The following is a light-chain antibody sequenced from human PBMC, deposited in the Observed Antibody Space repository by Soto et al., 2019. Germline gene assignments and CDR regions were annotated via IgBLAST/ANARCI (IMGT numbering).Light chain of an antibody. Sequence: DIQVTQSPSTLSASVGDRVTITCRAGQTVTGWLAWYQQKPRKAPKLLISNDSTLKIEVPSRFNGSGSGTEFTLSINSLQPDDFATYHCLHYNSYSWTFGQGTKLEI. CDR3: LHYNSYSWT. J-gene: IGKJ1*01. CDR1: QTVTGW. V-gene: IGKV1-5*01. CDR2: NDS.